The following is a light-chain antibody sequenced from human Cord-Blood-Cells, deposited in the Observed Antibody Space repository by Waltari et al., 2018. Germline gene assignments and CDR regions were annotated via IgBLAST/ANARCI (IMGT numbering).Light chain of an antibody. CDR3: QQSYSTLT. J-gene: IGKJ4*01. Sequence: DIQMTQSPSSLSASVGDRVTITCRASQSISSYLNWYQQKPGKAPKLLIYAASSLQSGVPSRFSGSGSGTDFTLTISSLQPEDFATYYCQQSYSTLTFGGGT. CDR1: QSISSY. V-gene: IGKV1-39*01. CDR2: AAS.